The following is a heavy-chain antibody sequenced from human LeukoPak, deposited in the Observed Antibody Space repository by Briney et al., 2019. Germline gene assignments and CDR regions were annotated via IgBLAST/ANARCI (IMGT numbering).Heavy chain of an antibody. D-gene: IGHD6-13*01. CDR3: ARLPGSWWVNDTFDI. CDR1: GGSFSGYY. V-gene: IGHV4-34*01. J-gene: IGHJ3*02. Sequence: SETLSLTCAVSGGSFSGYYWSWIRQPPREGLEWIWGINLSGSTNYNPSLKSRVTISVDTPTKQFSLKLSAVTATDTAVYYCARLPGSWWVNDTFDIWGQGTMVTVSS. CDR2: INLSGST.